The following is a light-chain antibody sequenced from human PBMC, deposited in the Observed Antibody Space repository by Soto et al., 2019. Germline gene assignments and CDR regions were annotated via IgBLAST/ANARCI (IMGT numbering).Light chain of an antibody. CDR1: ASVSGD. Sequence: EIVMTQSPATLSVSPGERATLSCRASASVSGDLAWYPQRPGQAPRLLIFGASTRAIGIPARFRGSGSGTEFNLTISRLQSEDFAVYECQQYNNWTRTVGQGTKGDIK. CDR2: GAS. V-gene: IGKV3-15*01. CDR3: QQYNNWTRT. J-gene: IGKJ1*01.